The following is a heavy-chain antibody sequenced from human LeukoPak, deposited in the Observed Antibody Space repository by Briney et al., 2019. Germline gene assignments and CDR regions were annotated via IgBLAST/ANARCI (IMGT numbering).Heavy chain of an antibody. CDR1: GYTFTSYG. V-gene: IGHV1-18*01. CDR2: ISAYNGNA. J-gene: IGHJ4*02. CDR3: ARGPRNRYDFWSGYYRGGAPFDWLPIDY. Sequence: GASVKVSCKASGYTFTSYGISWVRQAPGQGLEWMGWISAYNGNANYAQKLQGRVTMTTDTSTSTAYMELRSLRSDDTAVYYCARGPRNRYDFWSGYYRGGAPFDWLPIDYWGQGTLVTVSS. D-gene: IGHD3-3*01.